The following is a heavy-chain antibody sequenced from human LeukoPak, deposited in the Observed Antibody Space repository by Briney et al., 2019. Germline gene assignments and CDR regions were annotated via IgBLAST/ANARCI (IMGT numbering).Heavy chain of an antibody. CDR3: ARAGVTGYYFDY. Sequence: KTSETLSLTCTVSGGSISSYYWSWIRQPPGKGLEWVGNIFDSGSTNYNPSLKSRVTISVDTSKNQFSLKLSSVTAADTAVYYCARAGVTGYYFDYWGQGTLATVSS. CDR2: IFDSGST. CDR1: GGSISSYY. J-gene: IGHJ4*02. D-gene: IGHD1-14*01. V-gene: IGHV4-59*01.